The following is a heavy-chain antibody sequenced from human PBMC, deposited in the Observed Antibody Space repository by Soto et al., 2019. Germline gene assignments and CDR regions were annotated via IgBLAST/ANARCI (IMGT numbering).Heavy chain of an antibody. CDR2: IKQDGSKK. CDR3: ARATEQPHYFYSGMDV. Sequence: EVQLVESGGGLVQPGGSLRLSCAASGFTFSSYWMSWVRQAPGKGLEWVANIKQDGSKKYYVDSVKGRFTISRDNAENSLCLHMNSLRAEDTAVYYWARATEQPHYFYSGMDVWGQGTTVTVSS. J-gene: IGHJ6*02. V-gene: IGHV3-7*04. D-gene: IGHD6-13*01. CDR1: GFTFSSYW.